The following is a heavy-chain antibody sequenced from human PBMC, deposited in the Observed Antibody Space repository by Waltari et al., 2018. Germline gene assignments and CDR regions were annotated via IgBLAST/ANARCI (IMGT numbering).Heavy chain of an antibody. Sequence: QLQLQESGPGLVKPSETLSLTCTVSGGSISSSSYYWGWIRQPPGKGLEWIGSIYYSGRTYYNPSLKSRVTISVDTSKNQFSRKLSSVTAADTAVYYCARLSIAAAGTEYFQHWGQGTLVTVSS. CDR1: GGSISSSSYY. CDR3: ARLSIAAAGTEYFQH. CDR2: IYYSGRT. D-gene: IGHD6-13*01. J-gene: IGHJ1*01. V-gene: IGHV4-39*01.